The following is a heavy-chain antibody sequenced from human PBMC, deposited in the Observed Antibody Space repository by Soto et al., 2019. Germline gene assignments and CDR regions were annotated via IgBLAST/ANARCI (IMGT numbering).Heavy chain of an antibody. Sequence: PGGSLRLSCAASGFTFSSHWMHWVRQAPGKGLVWVARLNSDGRSTSYAGSVKGRFTISRDNAKNMLYLQMNDLRVEDTAVYYCARESSSWSFDFWGQGTLVTVSS. J-gene: IGHJ4*02. D-gene: IGHD6-13*01. CDR2: LNSDGRST. CDR1: GFTFSSHW. CDR3: ARESSSWSFDF. V-gene: IGHV3-74*01.